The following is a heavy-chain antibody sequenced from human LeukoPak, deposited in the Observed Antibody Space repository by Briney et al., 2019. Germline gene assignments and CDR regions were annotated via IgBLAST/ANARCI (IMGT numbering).Heavy chain of an antibody. Sequence: PGGSLRLSCAASGFTFSSYAMSWVRQAPGKGLVWVSGIDSDGSSTIYADSVKGRFTISRDNAKNTLYLQMNSLRAEDTAVYYCARDPGTGTYYVRGNWFDAWGQGTLVTVSS. CDR1: GFTFSSYA. CDR3: ARDPGTGTYYVRGNWFDA. CDR2: IDSDGSST. V-gene: IGHV3-74*01. D-gene: IGHD1-1*01. J-gene: IGHJ5*02.